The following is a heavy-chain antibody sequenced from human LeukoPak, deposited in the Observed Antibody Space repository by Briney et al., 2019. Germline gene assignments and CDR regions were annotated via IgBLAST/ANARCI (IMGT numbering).Heavy chain of an antibody. CDR1: GFTFSTYS. CDR3: YTVTPDSNWYFDL. Sequence: QTGGSLRLSCAASGFTFSTYSMNWVRQAPGKGLEWVSGISGSGISTHYADSVKGRFTISRDNSTKMLYLQMNSLRAEDTAVYYCYTVTPDSNWYFDLWGRGTLVTVSS. J-gene: IGHJ2*01. V-gene: IGHV3-23*01. CDR2: ISGSGIST. D-gene: IGHD4-17*01.